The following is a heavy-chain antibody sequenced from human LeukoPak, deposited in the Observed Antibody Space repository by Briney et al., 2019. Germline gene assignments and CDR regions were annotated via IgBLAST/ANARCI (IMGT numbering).Heavy chain of an antibody. CDR1: GYTFTSYD. J-gene: IGHJ4*02. CDR3: ARGPYRVPAALYYFEN. Sequence: ASVKVSCKASGYTFTSYDINWVRQATGQGLEWMGWMNPNSGNTGYAQKFQGRVMITTDESMSTAYMELSSLRSEDTAVYYCARGPYRVPAALYYFENWGQGTLVTVSS. D-gene: IGHD2-2*01. CDR2: MNPNSGNT. V-gene: IGHV1-8*01.